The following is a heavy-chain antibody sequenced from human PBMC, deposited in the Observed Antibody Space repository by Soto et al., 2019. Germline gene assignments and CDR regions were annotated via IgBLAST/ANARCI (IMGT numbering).Heavy chain of an antibody. CDR1: GFTFSDYY. D-gene: IGHD3-10*01. V-gene: IGHV3-11*01. J-gene: IGHJ4*02. CDR3: ARLVYGSGSCPDY. CDR2: ISSSGSTI. Sequence: GGSLRLSCAASGFTFSDYYMSWIRQAPGKGLEWVSYISSSGSTIYYADSEKGQFTISRDNAKNSLYLQMNSLRAEDTAVYYCARLVYGSGSCPDYWGQGTLVTVSS.